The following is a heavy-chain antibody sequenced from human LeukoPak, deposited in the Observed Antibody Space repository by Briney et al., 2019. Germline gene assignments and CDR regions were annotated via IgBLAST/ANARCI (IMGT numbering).Heavy chain of an antibody. CDR3: ARDGADVYGRAFDY. CDR2: INHSGST. V-gene: IGHV4-34*01. J-gene: IGHJ4*02. Sequence: ASETLSLTCAVYGGSFSGYYWSWIRQPPGKGLEWIGEINHSGSTNYNPSLKSRVTISVDTSKNQFSLKLTSVTAADTAVYFCARDGADVYGRAFDYWGQGTLVSVSS. D-gene: IGHD3-10*01. CDR1: GGSFSGYY.